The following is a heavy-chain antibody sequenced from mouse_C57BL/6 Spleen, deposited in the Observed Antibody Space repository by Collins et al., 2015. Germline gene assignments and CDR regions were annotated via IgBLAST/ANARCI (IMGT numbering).Heavy chain of an antibody. CDR2: INPYNGGT. Sequence: EVQLQQSGPVLVKPGASVKMSCKASGYTFTDYYMNWVKQSHGKSLEWIGVINPYNGGTSYNQKFKGKATLTVDKSSSTAYMELNSLTSEDSAVYYCAREGILLRAMDYWGQGTSVTVSS. D-gene: IGHD1-1*01. CDR3: AREGILLRAMDY. CDR1: GYTFTDYY. J-gene: IGHJ4*01. V-gene: IGHV1-19*01.